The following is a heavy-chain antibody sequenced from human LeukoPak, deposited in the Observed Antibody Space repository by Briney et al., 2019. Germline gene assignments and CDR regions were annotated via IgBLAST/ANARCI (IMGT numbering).Heavy chain of an antibody. J-gene: IGHJ4*02. CDR2: INSDGSST. CDR3: ARVPSTTLFDY. CDR1: GFTVSSNY. Sequence: GGSLRLSCAASGFTVSSNYMSWVRQAPGKGLVWVSRINSDGSSTNYADSVKGRFTISRDNAKNTLYLQMNSLRAEDTAVCYCARVPSTTLFDYWGQGTLVTVSS. D-gene: IGHD1-14*01. V-gene: IGHV3-74*01.